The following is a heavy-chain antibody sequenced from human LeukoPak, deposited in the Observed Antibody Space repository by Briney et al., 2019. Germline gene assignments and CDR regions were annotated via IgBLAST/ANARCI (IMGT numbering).Heavy chain of an antibody. V-gene: IGHV3-23*01. Sequence: GGSLRLSCAASGFTFSNYAMSWVRQAPGKGLEWVSAISGSGGSTYYADSVKGRFTTSRDNSKNTLYVQMNNLRAEDTALYYCAKDRGYDILTGRFDSWGQGTLVTVSS. CDR1: GFTFSNYA. J-gene: IGHJ4*02. D-gene: IGHD3-9*01. CDR2: ISGSGGST. CDR3: AKDRGYDILTGRFDS.